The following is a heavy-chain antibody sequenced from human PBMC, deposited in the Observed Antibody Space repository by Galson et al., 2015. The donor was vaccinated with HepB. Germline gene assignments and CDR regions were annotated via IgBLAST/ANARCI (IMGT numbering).Heavy chain of an antibody. J-gene: IGHJ6*03. V-gene: IGHV1-8*01. CDR3: ARGSLGYCSSTSCYPYYYYYMDV. Sequence: SVKVFCKASGYTFTSYDINWVRQATGQGLEWMGWMNPNSGNTGYAQKFQGRVTMTRNTSISTAYMELSSLRSEDTAVYYCARGSLGYCSSTSCYPYYYYYMDVWGKGTTVTVSS. CDR1: GYTFTSYD. CDR2: MNPNSGNT. D-gene: IGHD2-2*01.